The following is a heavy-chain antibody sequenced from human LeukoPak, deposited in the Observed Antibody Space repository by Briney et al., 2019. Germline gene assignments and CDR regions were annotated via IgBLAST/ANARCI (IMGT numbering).Heavy chain of an antibody. CDR2: IKEDGSEK. D-gene: IGHD6-19*01. CDR1: GFTFSSYW. J-gene: IGHJ4*02. Sequence: QSGGSLRLSCAASGFTFSSYWMSWVRQAPGKGLEWVANIKEDGSEKYYVDSVKGRFTISRDNAKNLLYLQMNSLRAEDTAVYYCARDSVSSGWSSDTYYFDYWGQGTLVTVSS. CDR3: ARDSVSSGWSSDTYYFDY. V-gene: IGHV3-7*03.